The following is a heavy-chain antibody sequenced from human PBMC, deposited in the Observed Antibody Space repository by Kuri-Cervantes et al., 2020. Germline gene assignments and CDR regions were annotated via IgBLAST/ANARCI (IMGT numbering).Heavy chain of an antibody. V-gene: IGHV4-34*01. CDR3: ARYTYCSTGRCYEDY. Sequence: SETLSLTCAVYGGSFSGYYWSWIRQPPGKGLEWNGEINHSGSTNYNPSLKSRVTISVDTSKNQFSLKLSSVTAADTAVYYCARYTYCSTGRCYEDYWGQGTLVTVSS. D-gene: IGHD2-15*01. CDR2: INHSGST. J-gene: IGHJ4*02. CDR1: GGSFSGYY.